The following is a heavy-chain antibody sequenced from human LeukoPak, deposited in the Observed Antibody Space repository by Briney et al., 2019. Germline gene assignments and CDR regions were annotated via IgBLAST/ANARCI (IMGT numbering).Heavy chain of an antibody. CDR3: ARGSEEVSTISEAFDI. CDR1: GGSMNIF. D-gene: IGHD5-24*01. CDR2: VYYSGSS. Sequence: PSETLSLTCIVSGGSMNIFWAWIRQTPEKRLEWIGYVYYSGSSKYNPSLERRVTISMDTSKNQFSLRLTSVTAADAATYYCARGSEEVSTISEAFDIWGQGTAVTVSS. J-gene: IGHJ3*02. V-gene: IGHV4-59*01.